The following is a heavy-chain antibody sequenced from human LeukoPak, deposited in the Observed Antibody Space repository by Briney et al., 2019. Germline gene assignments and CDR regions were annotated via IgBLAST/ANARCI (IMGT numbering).Heavy chain of an antibody. CDR3: TKRPRVGYDSSVSDY. J-gene: IGHJ4*02. CDR1: GFTFSSYA. CDR2: ISGSGDNT. D-gene: IGHD3-22*01. V-gene: IGHV3-23*01. Sequence: GGSLRLSCTGSGFTFSSYAMGWVRQAPGKGLEWVSGISGSGDNTYYSDSVKGRFSISRDNSKNTLYLQMNSLRGEDTALYYCTKRPRVGYDSSVSDYWGQGTLLTVSS.